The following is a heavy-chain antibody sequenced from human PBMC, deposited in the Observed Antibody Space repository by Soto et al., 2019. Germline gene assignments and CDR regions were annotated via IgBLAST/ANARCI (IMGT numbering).Heavy chain of an antibody. Sequence: GXSVKVSFKASCYTFTSDGISWVRQAPVQGLEWMGWISAYNGNTNYAQKLQGRVTMTTDTSTSTAYMELRSLRSDDTAVYYCARDPPIIAVAGTAGADYWGQGTLVTVSS. CDR2: ISAYNGNT. CDR3: ARDPPIIAVAGTAGADY. D-gene: IGHD6-19*01. J-gene: IGHJ4*02. V-gene: IGHV1-18*04. CDR1: CYTFTSDG.